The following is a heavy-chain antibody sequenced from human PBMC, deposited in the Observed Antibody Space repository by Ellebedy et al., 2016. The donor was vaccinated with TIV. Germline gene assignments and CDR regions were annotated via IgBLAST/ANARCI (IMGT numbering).Heavy chain of an antibody. J-gene: IGHJ4*02. V-gene: IGHV4-59*01. Sequence: MPSETLSLTCSVSGGSINGYYWGWIRQPPGKGLEWIGYIYYTEATNYNPSLKSRVTISLDTSQNEFSLTLNSVTAADTAVYYCARGRSSSWYYFFDYWGQGDLVTVSS. D-gene: IGHD6-13*01. CDR1: GGSINGYY. CDR3: ARGRSSSWYYFFDY. CDR2: IYYTEAT.